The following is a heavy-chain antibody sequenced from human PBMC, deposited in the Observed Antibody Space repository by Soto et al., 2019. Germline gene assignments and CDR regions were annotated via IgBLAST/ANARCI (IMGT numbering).Heavy chain of an antibody. D-gene: IGHD6-13*01. J-gene: IGHJ4*02. CDR2: INPGGSST. V-gene: IGHV3-23*01. CDR3: AKGGSSWSRFDY. CDR1: GFTFSSYA. Sequence: GGSLRLSCAASGFTFSSYAMSCVRQAPGKGLEWVPTINPGGSSTYYADSVKGRFTISRDNSKNTLYLQMNSLRAEDTAIYYCAKGGSSWSRFDYWGQGTLVTVSS.